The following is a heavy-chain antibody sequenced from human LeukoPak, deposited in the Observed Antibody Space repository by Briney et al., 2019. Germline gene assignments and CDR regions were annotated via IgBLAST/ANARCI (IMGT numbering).Heavy chain of an antibody. CDR3: AKSGLVQSNNWFDP. Sequence: IINPSGGSTSYAQKFQGRVTMTRDTSTSTVYMDLSSLRSEDTAVYYCAKSGLVQSNNWFDPWGQGTLVTVSS. J-gene: IGHJ5*02. D-gene: IGHD6-25*01. CDR2: INPSGGST. V-gene: IGHV1-46*01.